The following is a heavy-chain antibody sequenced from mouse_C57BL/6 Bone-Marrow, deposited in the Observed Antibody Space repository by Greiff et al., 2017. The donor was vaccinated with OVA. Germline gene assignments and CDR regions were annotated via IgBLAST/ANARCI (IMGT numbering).Heavy chain of an antibody. CDR1: GYTFTSYG. D-gene: IGHD2-1*01. J-gene: IGHJ3*01. CDR2: IYPRSGNT. V-gene: IGHV1-81*01. CDR3: ARGHYYGNPRLFAY. Sequence: QVQLQQSGAELARPGASVKLSCKASGYTFTSYGISWVKQRTGQGLEWIGEIYPRSGNTYYTEKLKGQATLTADKSSSTAYMELHSLTSEDSAVYFYARGHYYGNPRLFAYWGQGTLVTVSA.